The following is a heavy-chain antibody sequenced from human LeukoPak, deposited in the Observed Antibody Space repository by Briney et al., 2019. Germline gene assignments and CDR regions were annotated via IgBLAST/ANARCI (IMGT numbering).Heavy chain of an antibody. J-gene: IGHJ4*02. V-gene: IGHV3-23*01. Sequence: GGSLRLSCAASGFTFNNYAMSWVRQAPGKGLEWVSAISGSGGSTYYADSVKGRFTISRDNSKNTLYLQMNSLRAEDTAVYYCAKDPYVYGDIYIYSPFGYWGREPWSPSPQ. CDR1: GFTFNNYA. CDR3: AKDPYVYGDIYIYSPFGY. D-gene: IGHD4-17*01. CDR2: ISGSGGST.